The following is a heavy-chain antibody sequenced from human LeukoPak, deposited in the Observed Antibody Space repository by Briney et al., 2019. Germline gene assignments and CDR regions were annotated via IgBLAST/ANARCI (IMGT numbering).Heavy chain of an antibody. CDR3: ARDLYY. CDR1: GFALKSYS. J-gene: IGHJ4*02. V-gene: IGHV3-48*01. Sequence: GGSLRLSCAGSGFALKSYSLSWVRQAPGKGLEWVSYISSSGSTIYYADSVKGRFTISRDNAKNSLYLQMHSLRAEDTAVYYCARDLYYWGQGILVTGSS. CDR2: ISSSGSTI.